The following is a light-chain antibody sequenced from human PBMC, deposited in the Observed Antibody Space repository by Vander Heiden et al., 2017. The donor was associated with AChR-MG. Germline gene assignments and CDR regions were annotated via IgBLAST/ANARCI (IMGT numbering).Light chain of an antibody. Sequence: DIQMTQSPSSLSASVGDRVTITCRASQSISNYLNWYQQKPGKAPKLLIYAASSLQSGVPSRFSGIRSGTDFTLTISSLQPEDFATYYCQQSYSTPRTFGQGTKLEIK. V-gene: IGKV1-39*01. CDR2: AAS. J-gene: IGKJ2*01. CDR3: QQSYSTPRT. CDR1: QSISNY.